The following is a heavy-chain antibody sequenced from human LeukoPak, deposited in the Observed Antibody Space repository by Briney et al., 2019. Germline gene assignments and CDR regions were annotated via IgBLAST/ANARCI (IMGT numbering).Heavy chain of an antibody. D-gene: IGHD6-19*01. CDR2: IYYSGGT. CDR1: GGSISSSSYY. J-gene: IGHJ4*02. Sequence: SETLSLTCTVSGGSISSSSYYWGWIRQPPGKGLEWIGSIYYSGGTYYNPSLKSRVTISVDTSKNQFSLQLSSVTAADTAVYYCARRAVAGTSGMYYFDYWGQGTLVTVSS. V-gene: IGHV4-39*01. CDR3: ARRAVAGTSGMYYFDY.